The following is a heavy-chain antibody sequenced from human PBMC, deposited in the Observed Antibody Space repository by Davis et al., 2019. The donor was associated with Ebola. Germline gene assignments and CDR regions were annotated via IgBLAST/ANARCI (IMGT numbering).Heavy chain of an antibody. J-gene: IGHJ4*02. CDR2: ISWNGGRT. CDR3: AKDVGIGLAAAGLDS. Sequence: PGGSLRLSCAASGFTFDDYTMHWVRQVPGKGLEWASLISWNGGRTHYTDTVKGRFTVSRDNGRQSLYLQMKSLTTEDTALYYCAKDVGIGLAAAGLDSWGQGTLVTVSS. CDR1: GFTFDDYT. V-gene: IGHV3-43*01. D-gene: IGHD6-13*01.